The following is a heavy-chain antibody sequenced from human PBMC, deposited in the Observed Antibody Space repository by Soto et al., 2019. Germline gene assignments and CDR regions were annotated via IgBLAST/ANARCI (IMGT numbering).Heavy chain of an antibody. CDR3: SRGDGDYHDGNGYLGRR. D-gene: IGHD3-22*01. V-gene: IGHV3-74*01. CDR1: GFTFSSYW. CDR2: IKSDGSGA. Sequence: EVQLVESGGALVQPGGSLRLSCAASGFTFSSYWMHWVRQAPGKGLVWVSRIKSDGSGAIYADSVKGRFTVSRDNAKKTWALLMNSLSTEDTSVYYCSRGDGDYHDGNGYLGRRWGPGTRVTVS. J-gene: IGHJ4*02.